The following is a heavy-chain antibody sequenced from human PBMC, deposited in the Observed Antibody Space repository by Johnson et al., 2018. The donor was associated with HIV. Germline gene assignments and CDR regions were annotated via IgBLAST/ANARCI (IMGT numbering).Heavy chain of an antibody. CDR2: ISYDGSNK. D-gene: IGHD6-13*01. CDR1: GFTVSSDY. V-gene: IGHV3-30*18. J-gene: IGHJ3*02. Sequence: QVQLVESGGGLVQPGGSLRLSCAASGFTVSSDYMSWVRQAPGKGLEWVAVISYDGSNKYYADSVRGRFTISRDNSKNTLYLQMNTLRVEDTAVYYCAKDGGSSWSAFDIWGQGTMVTVSS. CDR3: AKDGGSSWSAFDI.